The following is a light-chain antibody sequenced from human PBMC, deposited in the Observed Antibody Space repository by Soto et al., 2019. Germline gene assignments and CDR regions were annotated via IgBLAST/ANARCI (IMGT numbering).Light chain of an antibody. CDR1: SSDVGGNKY. CDR3: TSYTTSSTYV. V-gene: IGLV2-14*01. J-gene: IGLJ1*01. CDR2: EVS. Sequence: QSALTQPAPVSGSPGQSITISCTGTSSDVGGNKYVSWYQQYPGKAPKLMIFEVSKRPSGVSNRFSGSKSGKTASLTISGLQTADEADYYCTSYTTSSTYVFGTGTKVTVL.